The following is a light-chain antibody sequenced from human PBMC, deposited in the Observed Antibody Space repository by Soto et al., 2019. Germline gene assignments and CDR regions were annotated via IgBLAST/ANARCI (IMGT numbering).Light chain of an antibody. CDR2: GNN. CDR1: SSNIGSRYD. Sequence: QSVLTQPPSVSGAPGQRVTLSCAGTSSNIGSRYDVHWYQQLPGTDPKLVIYGNNIRPTGVPDRFSGPKSGTSASLAITGLQAEDEADYYCQSYDSSLSGVVFGGGTKLTVL. V-gene: IGLV1-40*01. CDR3: QSYDSSLSGVV. J-gene: IGLJ2*01.